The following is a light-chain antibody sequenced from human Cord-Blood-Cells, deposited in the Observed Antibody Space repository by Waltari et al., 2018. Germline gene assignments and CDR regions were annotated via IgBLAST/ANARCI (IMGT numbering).Light chain of an antibody. J-gene: IGKJ1*01. Sequence: DIVMTQSPDSLAVSLGEWASINCKSSQSGVYNSNIKNYLAWYQQKPGQPPKLLIYWASTWESGVPDRFSGSGSGTDFTLTISSLQAEDVAVYYCQQYYSTPWTFGQGTKVEIK. V-gene: IGKV4-1*01. CDR1: QSGVYNSNIKNY. CDR3: QQYYSTPWT. CDR2: WAS.